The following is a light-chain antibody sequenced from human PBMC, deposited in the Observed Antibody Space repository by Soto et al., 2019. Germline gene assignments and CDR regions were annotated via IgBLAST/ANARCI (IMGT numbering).Light chain of an antibody. J-gene: IGKJ1*01. CDR3: QEYNNWPRT. CDR2: GAS. CDR1: QSVSSN. V-gene: IGKV3-15*01. Sequence: EIVMTQSPATLSVSPGEGATLSCRASQSVSSNLAWYQQKPGQAPRLLIYGASTTAAGIPARFSGSGSVTAFTLTITSLQSEDFAVYYCQEYNNWPRTVGQGTKVEIK.